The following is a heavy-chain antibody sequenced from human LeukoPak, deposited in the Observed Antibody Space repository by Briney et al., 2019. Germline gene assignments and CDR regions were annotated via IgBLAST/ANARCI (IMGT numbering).Heavy chain of an antibody. J-gene: IGHJ4*02. V-gene: IGHV1-69*05. Sequence: EASVKVSCKASGGTFSSYAISWVRQAPGQGLEWMGGIIPIFGTANYAQKFQGRVTITTDESTSTAYMELSSLRSEDTAVYYCARDLGGGSSGYYGYWGQGTLVTVSS. CDR1: GGTFSSYA. CDR2: IIPIFGTA. CDR3: ARDLGGGSSGYYGY. D-gene: IGHD3-22*01.